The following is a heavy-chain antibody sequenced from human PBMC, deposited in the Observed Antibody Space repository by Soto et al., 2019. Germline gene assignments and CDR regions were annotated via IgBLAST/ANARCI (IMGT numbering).Heavy chain of an antibody. CDR2: ISDHNGNT. D-gene: IGHD1-1*01. CDR3: ARGRYGDY. CDR1: GYDFTTYG. J-gene: IGHJ4*02. Sequence: QVHLVQSGAEVKKPGASVKVSCKGSGYDFTTYGITWVRQAPGQGLEWMAWISDHNGNTDYAQKLQGRVTVTRDTSTSPAYMELRSLRSDDTAMYYCARGRYGDYWGQGALVTVSS. V-gene: IGHV1-18*01.